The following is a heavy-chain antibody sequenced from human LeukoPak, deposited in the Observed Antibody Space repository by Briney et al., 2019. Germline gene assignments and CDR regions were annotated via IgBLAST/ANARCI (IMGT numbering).Heavy chain of an antibody. CDR3: ARDQGYLAFDI. CDR1: GFTFSSYS. V-gene: IGHV3-21*01. CDR2: ISSSSSYI. Sequence: GXSLRLSCAASGFTFSSYSMNWVRQAPGKGLEWVSSISSSSSYIYYADSVKGRFTISRDNAKNSLYLQMNSLRAEDTAVYYCARDQGYLAFDIWGQGTMVTVSS. D-gene: IGHD2-15*01. J-gene: IGHJ3*02.